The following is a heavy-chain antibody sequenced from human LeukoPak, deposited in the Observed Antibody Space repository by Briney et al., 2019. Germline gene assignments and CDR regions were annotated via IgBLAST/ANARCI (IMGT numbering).Heavy chain of an antibody. D-gene: IGHD1-26*01. CDR3: ARQLSGKYLQYFDY. J-gene: IGHJ4*02. V-gene: IGHV4-39*01. CDR1: GGSISSSSYY. Sequence: PSETLSLTCTVSGGSISSSSYYWGWIRQPPGKGLEWIGSIYYSGSTYYNPSLKSRVAISVDTSKSQFSLKLNSVTAADTAVYYCARQLSGKYLQYFDYWGRGTLVTVSS. CDR2: IYYSGST.